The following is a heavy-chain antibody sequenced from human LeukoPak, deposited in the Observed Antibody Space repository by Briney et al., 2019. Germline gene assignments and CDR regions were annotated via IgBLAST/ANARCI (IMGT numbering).Heavy chain of an antibody. CDR1: GYTFTGYY. J-gene: IGHJ4*02. CDR3: AKEDVDTAMVSSY. Sequence: ASVKVSCKASGYTFTGYYMHWVRQAPGQGLEWMGWINPNSGGTNYAQKFQGRVTMTRDTSISTAYMELSRLRSDDTAVYYCAKEDVDTAMVSSYWGQGTLVTVSS. V-gene: IGHV1-2*02. D-gene: IGHD5-18*01. CDR2: INPNSGGT.